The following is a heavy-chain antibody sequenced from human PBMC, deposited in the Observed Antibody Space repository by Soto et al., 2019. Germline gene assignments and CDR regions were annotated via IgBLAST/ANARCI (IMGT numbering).Heavy chain of an antibody. CDR1: GGSISSGDYY. CDR3: ARAGAAYFYCYGVDV. D-gene: IGHD6-13*01. J-gene: IGHJ6*02. V-gene: IGHV4-30-4*01. CDR2: IYYSGST. Sequence: SETLSLTFTVSGGSISSGDYYWNWIRQPSGKGLEWIGYIYYSGSTYCNPSLKSRVTISVDTSKNRFSLKLSSVTAADTAVYFCARAGAAYFYCYGVDVWGQGTTVTVSS.